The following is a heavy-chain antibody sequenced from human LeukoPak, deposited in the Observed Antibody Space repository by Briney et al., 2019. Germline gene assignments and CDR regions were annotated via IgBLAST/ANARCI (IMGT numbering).Heavy chain of an antibody. CDR3: AKDTSYYYMDV. D-gene: IGHD3-16*01. Sequence: GGSLRLSCAASGFTFSSYAMSWVRQAPGKGLEWVSTISGSGVSTYYADSVKGRCTISRDNSKNTLSLQMNSLRAEDTAVYYCAKDTSYYYMDVWGKETTVTVSS. CDR2: ISGSGVST. J-gene: IGHJ6*03. V-gene: IGHV3-23*01. CDR1: GFTFSSYA.